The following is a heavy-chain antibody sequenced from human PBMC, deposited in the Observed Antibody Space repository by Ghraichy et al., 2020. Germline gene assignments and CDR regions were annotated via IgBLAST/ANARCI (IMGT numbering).Heavy chain of an antibody. V-gene: IGHV3-23*01. J-gene: IGHJ4*02. D-gene: IGHD3-10*01. CDR3: AKDEYYYGSGTSGY. CDR2: IGGSGGST. Sequence: GGSLRLSCVASGFTFSSYAMSWVRQAPGRGLEWVSGIGGSGGSTYYADSVKGRFTISRDNSKNTLSLQMNSLRAEDTAVYYCAKDEYYYGSGTSGYWGQGTLVTVSS. CDR1: GFTFSSYA.